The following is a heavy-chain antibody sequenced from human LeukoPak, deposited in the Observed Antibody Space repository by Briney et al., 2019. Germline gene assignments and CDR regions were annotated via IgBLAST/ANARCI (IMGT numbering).Heavy chain of an antibody. D-gene: IGHD6-6*01. CDR3: ARDHMGRIAARPKYYFDY. J-gene: IGHJ4*02. CDR1: GYMFTGYY. CDR2: INPNSGGT. V-gene: IGHV1-2*06. Sequence: GASVKVSCKASGYMFTGYYMHWVRQAPGQGLEWMGRINPNSGGTNYAQKFQGRVTMTRDTSISTAYMELSRLRSDDTAVYYCARDHMGRIAARPKYYFDYWGQGTLVTVSS.